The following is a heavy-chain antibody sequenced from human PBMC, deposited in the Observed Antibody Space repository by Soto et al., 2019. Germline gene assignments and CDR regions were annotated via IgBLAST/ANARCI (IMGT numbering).Heavy chain of an antibody. J-gene: IGHJ6*02. CDR3: ARPIYDYINSPTHTKYSKGMAL. CDR1: GFTFSSYE. CDR2: ISSSGSTI. Sequence: GGSLRLSCAASGFTFSSYEMNWARQAPGKGLEWVSYISSSGSTIYYADSVKGRFTISRDNAKNSLYLQMNSLRAEDTAVYYWARPIYDYINSPTHTKYSKGMALGARGPTDPAS. D-gene: IGHD4-4*01. V-gene: IGHV3-48*03.